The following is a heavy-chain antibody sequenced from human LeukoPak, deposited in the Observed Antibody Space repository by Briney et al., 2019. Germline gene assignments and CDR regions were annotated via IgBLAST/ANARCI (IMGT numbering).Heavy chain of an antibody. V-gene: IGHV4-4*07. D-gene: IGHD3-9*01. Sequence: SETLSLTCTVSGGSISSYYWSWIRQPAGKGLEWIGRIYTSGSTNYNPSLKSRLTISVDTSKNQFSLKLSSVTAADTAVYYCARRNNILAGYSYFDSWGQGTQVTVSS. CDR2: IYTSGST. J-gene: IGHJ4*02. CDR1: GGSISSYY. CDR3: ARRNNILAGYSYFDS.